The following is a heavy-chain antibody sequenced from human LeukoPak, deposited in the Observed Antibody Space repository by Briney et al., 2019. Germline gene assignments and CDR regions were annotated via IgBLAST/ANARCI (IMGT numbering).Heavy chain of an antibody. J-gene: IGHJ4*02. Sequence: GGSLRLSCAASGFTFSSYAMSWVRQAPGKGLEWVSAISSSGGSTYYADSVKGRFTVSRDNSKNTLYVQMNSLRAEDTAVYYCAKDLLGYCYSTSCYLGYWGQGTLVTVSS. CDR1: GFTFSSYA. D-gene: IGHD2-2*01. CDR2: ISSSGGST. CDR3: AKDLLGYCYSTSCYLGY. V-gene: IGHV3-23*01.